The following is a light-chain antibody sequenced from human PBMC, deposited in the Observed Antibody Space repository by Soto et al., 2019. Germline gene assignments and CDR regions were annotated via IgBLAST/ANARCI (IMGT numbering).Light chain of an antibody. J-gene: IGLJ3*02. Sequence: QSVLTQPPSVSGAPGQRVTISCTGSSSNIGAGYDVHWYQQLPGTAPKLLIYGNSNRPSGVPDRFSGSKSGTSASLAITGHQHYDDADYYRQSCDRSLSGSVFGGGTKLTVL. CDR3: QSCDRSLSGSV. CDR2: GNS. CDR1: SSNIGAGYD. V-gene: IGLV1-40*01.